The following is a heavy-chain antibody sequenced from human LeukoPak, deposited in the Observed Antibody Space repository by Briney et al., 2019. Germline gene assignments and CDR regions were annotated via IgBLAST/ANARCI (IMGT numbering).Heavy chain of an antibody. CDR3: ARGGYSYGYGY. CDR1: GGSFSDYY. Sequence: TSETLSLTCAVYGGSFSDYYWSWIRQPPGKGLEWIGEVNHSGSTNYNPSLKSRVTISVDTSKNQFSLKLSSVTAADPAVYYCARGGYSYGYGYWGQGNLVTVSS. CDR2: VNHSGST. D-gene: IGHD5-18*01. V-gene: IGHV4-34*01. J-gene: IGHJ4*02.